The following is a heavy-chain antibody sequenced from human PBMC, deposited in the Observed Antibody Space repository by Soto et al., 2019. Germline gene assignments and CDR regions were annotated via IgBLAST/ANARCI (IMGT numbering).Heavy chain of an antibody. V-gene: IGHV4-31*03. D-gene: IGHD6-13*01. CDR3: ARDPGIAAALDP. J-gene: IGHJ5*02. CDR1: GGSISSGGYY. Sequence: QVQLQESGPGLVKPSQTLSLTCTVSGGSISSGGYYWSWIRQHPGKGLEWIGYIYYSGSTYYNPSLKSRXXIXVXXSKNQFSPKLSSVTAADTAVYYCARDPGIAAALDPWGQGTLVTVSS. CDR2: IYYSGST.